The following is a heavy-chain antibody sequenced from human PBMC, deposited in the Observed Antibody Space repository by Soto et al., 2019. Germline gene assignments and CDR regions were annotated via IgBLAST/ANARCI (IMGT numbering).Heavy chain of an antibody. Sequence: GGSLRLSCAASGFTFDDYAMHWVRQAPGKGLEWVSGISWNSGSIGYADSVKGRFTISRDNAKNSLYLQMNSLRAEDTALYYCAKDNPMVRGVIISYAFDIWGQGTMVTVSS. CDR2: ISWNSGSI. CDR1: GFTFDDYA. J-gene: IGHJ3*02. V-gene: IGHV3-9*01. D-gene: IGHD3-10*01. CDR3: AKDNPMVRGVIISYAFDI.